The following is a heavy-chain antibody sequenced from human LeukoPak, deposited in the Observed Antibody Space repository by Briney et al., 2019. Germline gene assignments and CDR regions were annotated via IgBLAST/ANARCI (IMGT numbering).Heavy chain of an antibody. J-gene: IGHJ5*02. D-gene: IGHD2-2*02. V-gene: IGHV1-8*03. CDR3: ARGGAIVVVPAAIAGFDP. Sequence: ASVKVSCKASGYTLTSYDINWVRQATGQGLEWMGWMNPNSGNTGYAQKFQGRVTITRNTSISTAYMELSSLRSEDTAVYYCARGGAIVVVPAAIAGFDPWGQGTLVTVSS. CDR1: GYTLTSYD. CDR2: MNPNSGNT.